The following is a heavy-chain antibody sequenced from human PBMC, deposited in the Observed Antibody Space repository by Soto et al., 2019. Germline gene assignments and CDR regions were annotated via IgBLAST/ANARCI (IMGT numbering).Heavy chain of an antibody. J-gene: IGHJ5*02. CDR3: ARVRLGSPEYNWFDP. V-gene: IGHV1-2*02. D-gene: IGHD6-13*01. Sequence: ASVKVSCKASGYTFTGYYMPWVRQAPGQGLEWMGWINPNSGGTNSAQKFQGRVTMTRDTSISTAYMELSRLRSDDTAVYYCARVRLGSPEYNWFDPWGQGTLVTVSS. CDR2: INPNSGGT. CDR1: GYTFTGYY.